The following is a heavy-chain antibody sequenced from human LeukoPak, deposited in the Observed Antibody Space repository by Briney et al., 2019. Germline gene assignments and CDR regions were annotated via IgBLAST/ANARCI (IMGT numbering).Heavy chain of an antibody. CDR2: ISSSGSTI. J-gene: IGHJ4*02. CDR3: ARGYSYGSDY. CDR1: GFTFSSYE. V-gene: IGHV3-48*03. Sequence: GGSLRLSCAASGFTFSSYEMNWVRQAPGKGLEWVSYISSSGSTIYYADSVKGRFAISRDNAKNSLYLQMNSLRAEDTAVYYCARGYSYGSDYWGQGTLVTVSS. D-gene: IGHD5-18*01.